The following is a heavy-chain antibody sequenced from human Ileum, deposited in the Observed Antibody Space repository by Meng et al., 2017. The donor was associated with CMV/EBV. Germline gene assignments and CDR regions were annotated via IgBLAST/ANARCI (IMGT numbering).Heavy chain of an antibody. D-gene: IGHD1-14*01. Sequence: GGSLRLSCAASGLSFSSYWMSWVRQAPGKGLEWVANIKQGGSENFYVDSVKGRFTISRDNAKNSLYLQMNSLRAEDTAVYYCAKNRNDAMDVWGQGTTVTVSS. J-gene: IGHJ6*02. CDR3: AKNRNDAMDV. V-gene: IGHV3-7*01. CDR1: GLSFSSYW. CDR2: IKQGGSEN.